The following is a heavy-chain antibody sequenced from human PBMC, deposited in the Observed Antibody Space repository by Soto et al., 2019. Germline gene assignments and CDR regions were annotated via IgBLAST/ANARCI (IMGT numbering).Heavy chain of an antibody. CDR3: ARGTESYITSPRRPLFDY. CDR2: ISSSSSYI. CDR1: GFTFSSYS. D-gene: IGHD3-10*01. V-gene: IGHV3-21*01. Sequence: GGSLRLSCAASGFTFSSYSMNWVRQAPGKGLEWVSSISSSSSYIYYADSVKGRFTISRDNAKNTLYLQMNSLRTEDTAVYYCARGTESYITSPRRPLFDYWGQGTLVTVSS. J-gene: IGHJ4*02.